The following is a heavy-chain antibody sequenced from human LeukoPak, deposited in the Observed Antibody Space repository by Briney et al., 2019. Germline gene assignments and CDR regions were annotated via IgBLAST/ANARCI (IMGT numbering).Heavy chain of an antibody. Sequence: ASVKVSCKASEYTFTNYYMHWVRQAPGQGLEWMGWINPNSGGTNYAQKFQGRVTMTRDTSISTAYMELSRLRSDDTAVYYWVRNRGSSTSGSWFDPWGQGTLVTVSS. CDR2: INPNSGGT. D-gene: IGHD2-2*01. CDR1: EYTFTNYY. J-gene: IGHJ5*02. V-gene: IGHV1-2*02. CDR3: VRNRGSSTSGSWFDP.